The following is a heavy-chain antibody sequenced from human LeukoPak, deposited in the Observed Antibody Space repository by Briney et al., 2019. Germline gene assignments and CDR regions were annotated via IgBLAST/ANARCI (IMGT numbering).Heavy chain of an antibody. V-gene: IGHV3-64*01. CDR2: ISCNGGSK. D-gene: IGHD1-26*01. CDR3: ARLVGGSYSDY. CDR1: GFTFSRFA. Sequence: GGALRLSCAASGFTFSRFAVHWGPQASGKRLEDVSPISCNGGSKYYANSVKGRFPISRDNSKHTLYLQMGSLRAEDMAVYYCARLVGGSYSDYWGQGTMVTVSS. J-gene: IGHJ4*02.